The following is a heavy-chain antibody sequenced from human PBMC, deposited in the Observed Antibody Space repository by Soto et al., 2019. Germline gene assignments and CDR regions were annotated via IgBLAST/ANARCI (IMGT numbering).Heavy chain of an antibody. CDR2: MNPNSGNT. Sequence: DSLKVSCKASGYTCTSYDINWVLQATGQGLEWMGWMNPNSGNTGYAQKFQGRVTMTRNTSISTAYMELSSLRSEDTAVYYCATPAVTRRWDFDEWGQGTLVTVP. CDR1: GYTCTSYD. J-gene: IGHJ4*02. D-gene: IGHD4-17*01. CDR3: ATPAVTRRWDFDE. V-gene: IGHV1-8*01.